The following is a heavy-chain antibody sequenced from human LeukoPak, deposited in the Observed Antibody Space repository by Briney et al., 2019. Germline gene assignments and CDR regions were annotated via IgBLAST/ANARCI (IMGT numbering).Heavy chain of an antibody. Sequence: TSETLSLTCTVSGGSISGYYWSWIRQPAGKGLEWIGRIYTSGSTNYNPSLKSRVTMSVDTSKNQFSLKLRLVTAADTGVYYCARSGEGTNWFDPWGQGTLVTVSS. CDR1: GGSISGYY. D-gene: IGHD1/OR15-1a*01. J-gene: IGHJ5*02. V-gene: IGHV4-4*07. CDR3: ARSGEGTNWFDP. CDR2: IYTSGST.